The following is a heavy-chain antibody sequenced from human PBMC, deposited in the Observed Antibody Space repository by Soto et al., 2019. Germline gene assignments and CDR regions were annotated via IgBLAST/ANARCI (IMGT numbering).Heavy chain of an antibody. J-gene: IGHJ3*02. Sequence: GGSLRLSCAASGFICSSYDMSWVRQAPGKGLEWVSTILVDGRTFYVDSVKGRFAISRDSSNNMVYLQMNSLTAGDTALYYCARATATGGGSFDICGQGTMVTVSS. D-gene: IGHD2-8*02. CDR2: ILVDGRT. CDR1: GFICSSYD. CDR3: ARATATGGGSFDI. V-gene: IGHV3-23*01.